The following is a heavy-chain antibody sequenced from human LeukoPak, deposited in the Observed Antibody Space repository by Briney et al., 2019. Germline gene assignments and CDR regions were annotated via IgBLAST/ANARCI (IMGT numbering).Heavy chain of an antibody. CDR1: GGSFSGYY. V-gene: IGHV4-59*01. Sequence: SETLSLTCAVYGGSFSGYYWSWIRQPPGKGLEWIAYIHYSGSSKYSPSLRSRVIISVDMSKNQFSLELRYVTAADTAMYYCARLAPGNYDILTGDPKVVFDIWGQGVRVTVSS. CDR2: IHYSGSS. D-gene: IGHD3-9*01. J-gene: IGHJ4*02. CDR3: ARLAPGNYDILTGDPKVVFDI.